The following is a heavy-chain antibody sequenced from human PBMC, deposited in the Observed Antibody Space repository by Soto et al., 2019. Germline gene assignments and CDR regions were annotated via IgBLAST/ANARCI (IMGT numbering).Heavy chain of an antibody. D-gene: IGHD6-13*01. J-gene: IGHJ4*02. V-gene: IGHV4-31*03. CDR2: IFYSGST. Sequence: QVQLQESGPGLVKPSQTLSLICTVSGGSINSGGYYWNWIRQHPGEGLGWIGYIFYSGSTYYHPSLSSRVTTSPGTYENKFSLNLSSVTATDTAVYFCARGYSETGYSSSRVFDYWGKGTLVNVSS. CDR1: GGSINSGGYY. CDR3: ARGYSETGYSSSRVFDY.